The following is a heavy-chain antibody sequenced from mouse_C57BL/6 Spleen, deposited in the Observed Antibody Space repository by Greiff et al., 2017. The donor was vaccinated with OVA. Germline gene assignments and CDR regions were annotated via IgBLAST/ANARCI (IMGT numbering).Heavy chain of an antibody. J-gene: IGHJ2*01. Sequence: EVQGVESGGGLVQPKGSLKLSCAASGFSFNTYAMNWVRQAPGKGLEWVARIRSKSNNYATYYADSVKDRFTISRDDSESMLYLQMNNLKTEDTAMYYCVRGPFYDGYPFFDYWGQGTTLTVSS. CDR3: VRGPFYDGYPFFDY. D-gene: IGHD2-3*01. CDR2: IRSKSNNYAT. V-gene: IGHV10-1*01. CDR1: GFSFNTYA.